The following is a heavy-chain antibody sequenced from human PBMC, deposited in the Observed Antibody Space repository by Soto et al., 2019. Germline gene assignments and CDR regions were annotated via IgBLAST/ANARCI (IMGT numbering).Heavy chain of an antibody. CDR3: AKVSGSGIPTDYYYGYMDV. J-gene: IGHJ6*03. CDR2: ISWNSGII. Sequence: EVQLVESGGGLVQPGRSLRLSCAASGFTFDDYAMHWVRQAPGKGLEWVSGISWNSGIIGYADSVKGRFTISRENAKNSLYLQMNSLRAEDTALYYRAKVSGSGIPTDYYYGYMDVWGKGTTVTVSS. CDR1: GFTFDDYA. V-gene: IGHV3-9*01. D-gene: IGHD3-10*01.